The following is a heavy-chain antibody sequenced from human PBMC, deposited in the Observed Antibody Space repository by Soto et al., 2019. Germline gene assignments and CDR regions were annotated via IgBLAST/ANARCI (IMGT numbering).Heavy chain of an antibody. CDR2: INPSGGST. V-gene: IGHV3-23*01. D-gene: IGHD3-3*01. CDR3: AKDYDFWSGYSLPNDY. Sequence: PGGSLRLSCAASGFTFSSYAMNWVRQAPGKGLEWVSGINPSGGSTYYADSVKGRFTISRDNSKNTLYLQMNSLRAEDTAVYYCAKDYDFWSGYSLPNDYWGQGTLVTVSS. J-gene: IGHJ4*02. CDR1: GFTFSSYA.